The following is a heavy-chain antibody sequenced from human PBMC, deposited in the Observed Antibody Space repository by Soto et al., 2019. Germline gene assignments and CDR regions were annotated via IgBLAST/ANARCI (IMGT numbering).Heavy chain of an antibody. CDR3: ARERHSGYDYTSPPNNHWFDP. V-gene: IGHV1-18*01. Sequence: ASVRVSCKGSGYTFPSSGMSWVRQAPGPGLEGMGWISAYNGNTNYAQKLQGRVTMTTDTSTSTAYMELRSLRSDDTAVYYCARERHSGYDYTSPPNNHWFDPWGQGTLVTVSS. J-gene: IGHJ5*02. D-gene: IGHD5-12*01. CDR2: ISAYNGNT. CDR1: GYTFPSSG.